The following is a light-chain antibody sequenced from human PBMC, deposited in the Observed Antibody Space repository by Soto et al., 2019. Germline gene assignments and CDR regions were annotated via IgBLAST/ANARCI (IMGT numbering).Light chain of an antibody. Sequence: DIQMTQSPSTLSASVGDRVTITCRASQSISSWLAWYQQKPGKAPKLLIYKESSLESGVSSRFSGSGSGKDFTLTISSLQPDDFATYYCQQYNSYPYTFGQGTKLEIK. J-gene: IGKJ2*01. CDR1: QSISSW. V-gene: IGKV1-5*03. CDR3: QQYNSYPYT. CDR2: KES.